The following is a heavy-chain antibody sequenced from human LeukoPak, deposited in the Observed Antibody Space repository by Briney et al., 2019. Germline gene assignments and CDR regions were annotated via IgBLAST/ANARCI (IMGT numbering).Heavy chain of an antibody. CDR3: ARGDDYTDFFYYYMDV. J-gene: IGHJ6*03. CDR2: ISYRGRNK. CDR1: GFTFSNYD. D-gene: IGHD5-24*01. V-gene: IGHV3-30*04. Sequence: PGGSLRLSCAASGFTFSNYDMHWVRQAPGKGLEWVAVISYRGRNKYYADSVKGRLTISRDDSKNTLDLQMNSLRAEDTAVYYCARGDDYTDFFYYYMDVWGKGTMVTVSS.